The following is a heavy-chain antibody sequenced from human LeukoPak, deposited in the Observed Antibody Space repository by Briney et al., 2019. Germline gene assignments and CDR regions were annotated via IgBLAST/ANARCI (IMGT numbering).Heavy chain of an antibody. J-gene: IGHJ5*02. Sequence: SETLSLTCTVSGGSISSSSYYWGWIRQPPGKGLEWIGSIYYSGSTYYNPSLKSRVTISVDTSKNQFSLNLSSVTAADTAVYYCASENYDSSGYQSWFAPWGQGTLVTVSS. CDR1: GGSISSSSYY. CDR3: ASENYDSSGYQSWFAP. CDR2: IYYSGST. D-gene: IGHD3-22*01. V-gene: IGHV4-39*07.